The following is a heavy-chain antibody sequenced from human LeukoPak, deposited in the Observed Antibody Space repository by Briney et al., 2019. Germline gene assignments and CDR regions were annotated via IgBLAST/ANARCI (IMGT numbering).Heavy chain of an antibody. J-gene: IGHJ4*02. CDR2: IYYSGST. D-gene: IGHD3-22*01. Sequence: SETLSLTCTVSGGSISSGGYYWSWIRQHPGKGLEWIGYIYYSGSTYYNPSLKSRVTISVDTSKNQFSLKLSSVTAADTAVYYCAGVRRIVVVITPHYYFDYWGQGTLVTVSS. V-gene: IGHV4-31*03. CDR1: GGSISSGGYY. CDR3: AGVRRIVVVITPHYYFDY.